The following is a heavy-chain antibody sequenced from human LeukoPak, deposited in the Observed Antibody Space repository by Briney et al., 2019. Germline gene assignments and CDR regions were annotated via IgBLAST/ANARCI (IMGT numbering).Heavy chain of an antibody. CDR3: AKDGTGCGGDCYSDY. Sequence: PGGSLRLSCAASGFTFSAYAMSWFRQAPGKGLEWDSAITYSSGNTYYADSVKGRFTISRDNSKNTLYLQMNSLRAEDTALYYCAKDGTGCGGDCYSDYWGQGTLVTVSS. CDR2: ITYSSGNT. CDR1: GFTFSAYA. J-gene: IGHJ4*02. V-gene: IGHV3-23*01. D-gene: IGHD2-21*02.